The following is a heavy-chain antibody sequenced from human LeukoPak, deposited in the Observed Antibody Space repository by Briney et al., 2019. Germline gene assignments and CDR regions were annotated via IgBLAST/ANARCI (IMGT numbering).Heavy chain of an antibody. CDR2: LNHSGST. CDR1: GGSFSGYY. D-gene: IGHD2-2*01. CDR3: AIGYCSSTSCPSFDY. V-gene: IGHV4-34*01. Sequence: SETLSLTCAVYGGSFSGYYWRWMRQPPGKGLGWIGELNHSGSTNHNPSLKSRVTISVDTSKNQFSLKLSSVTAADRAVYYCAIGYCSSTSCPSFDYWGQGTLVTVSS. J-gene: IGHJ4*02.